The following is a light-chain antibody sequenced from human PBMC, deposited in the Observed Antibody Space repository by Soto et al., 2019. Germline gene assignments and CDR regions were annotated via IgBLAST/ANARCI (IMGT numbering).Light chain of an antibody. CDR1: QSVSSY. CDR2: GAS. CDR3: QQRIT. J-gene: IGKJ5*01. V-gene: IGKV3-11*01. Sequence: VLTQSPATLSLSAGARAPISCRASQSVSSYLARHQQKPGQPPRLLIYGASNRATGLPDTVSGSEPGIDFTLPLRKLDPEDVSLYCCQQRITFGQGTRREIK.